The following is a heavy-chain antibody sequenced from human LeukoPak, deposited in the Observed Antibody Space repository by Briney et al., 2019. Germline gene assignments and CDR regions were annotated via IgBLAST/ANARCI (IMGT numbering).Heavy chain of an antibody. V-gene: IGHV3-11*01. J-gene: IGHJ6*02. CDR3: ARSRRDYYARAMDV. CDR2: ISSSGSTI. D-gene: IGHD3-22*01. Sequence: PGGSLRLSCAASGFTFSDYYTSWIRQAPGKGLEWVSYISSSGSTIYYADSVKGRFTIARDNAKNSLYLQINSLRAEATAAYHCARSRRDYYARAMDVWGQGTTVTVSS. CDR1: GFTFSDYY.